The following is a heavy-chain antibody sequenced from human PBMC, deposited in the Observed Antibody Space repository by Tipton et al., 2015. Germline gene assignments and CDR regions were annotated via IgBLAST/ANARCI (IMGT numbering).Heavy chain of an antibody. CDR2: IYYSGST. CDR3: ARGHYVSRMDV. Sequence: TLSLTCTVSGGSFGDYYWSWIRQSPGEGLEWIGYIYYSGSTNYNPSLRSRVAMSMDTSKNQFSLKLTSATAADTAVYYCARGHYVSRMDVWGQGTTVTVSS. V-gene: IGHV4-59*01. D-gene: IGHD3-10*01. J-gene: IGHJ6*02. CDR1: GGSFGDYY.